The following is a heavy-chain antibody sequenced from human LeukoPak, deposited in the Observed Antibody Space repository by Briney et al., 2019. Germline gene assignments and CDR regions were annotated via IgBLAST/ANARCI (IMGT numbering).Heavy chain of an antibody. CDR3: ASGCSSTSCPIDY. J-gene: IGHJ4*02. CDR2: INPNSGGT. D-gene: IGHD2-2*01. V-gene: IGHV1-2*02. Sequence: ASVRVSCKASGYTFTGYYMHWVRQAPGQGLEWMGWINPNSGGTNYAQKFQGRVTMTRDTSISTAYMELSRLRSDDTAVYYCASGCSSTSCPIDYWGQGTLVTVSS. CDR1: GYTFTGYY.